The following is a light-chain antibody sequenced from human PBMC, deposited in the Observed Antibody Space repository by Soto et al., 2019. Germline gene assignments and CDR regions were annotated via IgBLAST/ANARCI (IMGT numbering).Light chain of an antibody. CDR2: DVN. J-gene: IGLJ1*01. Sequence: QSVLTQPPSASGSPGQSVTISCTGTSSDVGAYNYVSWYQQHPGKAPKLMIYDVNKRPSGVPDRFSGSKSGNTASLTVSGIQAEDEADYYCCSYAGYSTLYVFGTGTKVTVL. CDR3: CSYAGYSTLYV. CDR1: SSDVGAYNY. V-gene: IGLV2-11*01.